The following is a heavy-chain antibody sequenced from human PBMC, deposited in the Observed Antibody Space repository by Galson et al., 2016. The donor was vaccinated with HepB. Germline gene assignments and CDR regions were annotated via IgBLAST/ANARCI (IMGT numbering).Heavy chain of an antibody. Sequence: SLRLSCAASGFTFSSYAMSWVRQAPGKGLEWVSVIYSGGSRYYADFVKGRFTISRDNSKTALYLQMNSLRAEDTAVYYCAKGGFRLLDTWGQGTLVTVSS. J-gene: IGHJ5*02. D-gene: IGHD3-10*01. V-gene: IGHV3-23*03. CDR2: IYSGGSR. CDR3: AKGGFRLLDT. CDR1: GFTFSSYA.